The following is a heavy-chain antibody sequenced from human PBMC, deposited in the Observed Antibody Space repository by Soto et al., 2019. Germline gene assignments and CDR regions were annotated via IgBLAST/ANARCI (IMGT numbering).Heavy chain of an antibody. CDR3: AKVDRDSSSWQGPPFDAFDI. CDR2: ISGSGGST. V-gene: IGHV3-23*01. Sequence: AGGSLRLSCAASGGTFISYAMSWVRQAPGKGLEWVSAISGSGGSTYYADSVKGRFTISRDNSKNTLYLQMNSLRAEDTAVYYCAKVDRDSSSWQGPPFDAFDIWGQGTMVTVSS. CDR1: GGTFISYA. J-gene: IGHJ3*02. D-gene: IGHD6-13*01.